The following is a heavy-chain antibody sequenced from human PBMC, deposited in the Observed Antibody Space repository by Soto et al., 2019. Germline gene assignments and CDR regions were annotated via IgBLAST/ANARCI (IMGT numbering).Heavy chain of an antibody. J-gene: IGHJ4*02. D-gene: IGHD2-8*02. V-gene: IGHV3-64*01. CDR3: ARGGTDYYFDD. CDR2: INRNGGST. CDR1: GFTFSSYA. Sequence: EVQLVESGGGLVQPGGSLRLSCAASGFTFSSYAMHWVRQAPGKGLEYVSTINRNGGSTYYANSVKGRFTISRDNSKNTLYLQMGSLRAEDMAVYYCARGGTDYYFDDWGQGTLVTVSS.